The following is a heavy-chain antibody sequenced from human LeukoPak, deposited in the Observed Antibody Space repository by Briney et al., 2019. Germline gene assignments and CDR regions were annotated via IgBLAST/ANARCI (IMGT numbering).Heavy chain of an antibody. CDR1: GYTFTSYY. D-gene: IGHD6-19*01. V-gene: IGHV1-46*01. Sequence: GASVKVSCKASGYTFTSYYMHWVRQAPGQGLEWMVIINPSGGSTSYAQKFQGRVTMTRDTSTSTVYMELSSLRSEDTAVYYCARGVPSSGWPGYFDYWGLGTLVTVSS. J-gene: IGHJ4*02. CDR3: ARGVPSSGWPGYFDY. CDR2: INPSGGST.